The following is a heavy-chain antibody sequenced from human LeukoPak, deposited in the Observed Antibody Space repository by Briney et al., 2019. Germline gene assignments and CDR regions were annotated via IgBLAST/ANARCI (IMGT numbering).Heavy chain of an antibody. CDR3: AGEIGRSGGYDH. V-gene: IGHV3-30*04. CDR2: MANDGREI. CDR1: EFIFTTSL. D-gene: IGHD1-26*01. J-gene: IGHJ4*02. Sequence: PGRSLRLSCAGPEFIFTTSLIHWVRQAPGKGLEWVTLMANDGREIYYSDSVKGRFTISRDNSEKRVYLQMNNLRTEDTAVYFCAGEIGRSGGYDHWGQGTLVTVSS.